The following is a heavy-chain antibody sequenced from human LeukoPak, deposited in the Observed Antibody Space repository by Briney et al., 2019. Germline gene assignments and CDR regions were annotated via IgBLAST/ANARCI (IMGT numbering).Heavy chain of an antibody. CDR1: GGSISSGGYS. V-gene: IGHV4-30-2*01. CDR3: ASEAYSGYGAPVY. CDR2: IYHSGST. D-gene: IGHD5-12*01. J-gene: IGHJ4*02. Sequence: SETLSLTCAVSGGSISSGGYSWSWIRQPPGKGLEWIGYIYHSGSTYYNPSLKSRVTISVDRSKNQFSLKLSSVTAADTAVYYCASEAYSGYGAPVYWGQGTLVTVSS.